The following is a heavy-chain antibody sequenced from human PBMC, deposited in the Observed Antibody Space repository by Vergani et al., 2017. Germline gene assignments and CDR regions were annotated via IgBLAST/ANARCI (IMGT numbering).Heavy chain of an antibody. J-gene: IGHJ4*02. D-gene: IGHD1-1*01. CDR1: EYSFGNYW. CDR2: IYPADSDT. V-gene: IGHV5-51*01. Sequence: EVALVPSGPEIRKPGESLKISCKGSEYSFGNYWIGWVRQMPGKGLEWMGIIYPADSDTRYSPSFQGQVTISADKSISTAFLQWDSLKASDTALYYCARHTTYTDSWGQGTLVTVSS. CDR3: ARHTTYTDS.